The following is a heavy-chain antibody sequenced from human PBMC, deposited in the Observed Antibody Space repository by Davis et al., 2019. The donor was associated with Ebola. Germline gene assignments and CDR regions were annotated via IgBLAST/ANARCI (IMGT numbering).Heavy chain of an antibody. V-gene: IGHV4-34*01. CDR3: ARGTPAAILHYYGMDV. D-gene: IGHD2-2*02. CDR1: GGSFTGYY. CDR2: INHSGST. Sequence: SETLSLTCPVYGGSFTGYYWSWIRQPPGKGLEWIGEINHSGSTNYNPSLKSRVTISVDTSKNQFSLKLSSVTAADTAVYYCARGTPAAILHYYGMDVWGQGTTVTVSS. J-gene: IGHJ6*02.